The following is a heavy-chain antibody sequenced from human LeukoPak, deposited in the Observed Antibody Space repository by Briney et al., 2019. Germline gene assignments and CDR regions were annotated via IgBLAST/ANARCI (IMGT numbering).Heavy chain of an antibody. CDR2: IKQDGSEK. Sequence: GGSLRLSCAGAGFTFSSYWMSWVRQAPGKGLEWVANIKQDGSEKYYVDSVKGRFTISRDNAKNSLYLQMNSLRAEDTAVYYCATDITIFGVVMFDPWGQGTLVTVSS. CDR1: GFTFSSYW. CDR3: ATDITIFGVVMFDP. V-gene: IGHV3-7*03. D-gene: IGHD3-3*01. J-gene: IGHJ5*02.